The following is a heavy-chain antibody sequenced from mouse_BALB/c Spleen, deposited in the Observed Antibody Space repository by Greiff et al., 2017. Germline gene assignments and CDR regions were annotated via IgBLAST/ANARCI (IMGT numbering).Heavy chain of an antibody. J-gene: IGHJ3*01. CDR1: GFTFSDYY. CDR2: ISDGGSYT. D-gene: IGHD1-1*01. CDR3: ARDYYGSSYPFAY. Sequence: EVKLQESGGGLVKPGGSLKLSCAASGFTFSDYYMYWVRQTPEKRLEWVATISDGGSYTYYPDSVKGRFTISGDNAKNNLYLQMSSLKSEDTAMYYCARDYYGSSYPFAYWGQGTLVTVSA. V-gene: IGHV5-4*02.